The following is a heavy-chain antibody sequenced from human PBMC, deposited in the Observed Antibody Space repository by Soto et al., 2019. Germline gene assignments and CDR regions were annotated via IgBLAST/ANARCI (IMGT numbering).Heavy chain of an antibody. V-gene: IGHV3-33*01. J-gene: IGHJ6*02. Sequence: ESGGGVVQPGRSLRLSYTASGFTFSGHAMHWVRQPPGKGLEWVAQIWYDGSNKYYADSVKGRFTISRDNSKNTLYVQMDSLRVEDTAVYYCARDGQSLAPYALDVWGQGTSVTVSS. CDR2: IWYDGSNK. CDR1: GFTFSGHA. CDR3: ARDGQSLAPYALDV. D-gene: IGHD6-19*01.